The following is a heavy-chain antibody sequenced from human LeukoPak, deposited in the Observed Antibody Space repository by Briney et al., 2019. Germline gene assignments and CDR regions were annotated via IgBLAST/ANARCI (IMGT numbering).Heavy chain of an antibody. V-gene: IGHV1-2*02. CDR1: GYTFTGYY. D-gene: IGHD5-18*01. CDR2: INPNSGGT. Sequence: ASVTVSCKASGYTFTGYYMHWVRQAPGQGLEWMGWINPNSGGTNYAQKFQGRVTMTRDTSISTAYMELGRLRSDDTAVYYCARDTAMVGHDYWGQGTLVTVSS. J-gene: IGHJ4*02. CDR3: ARDTAMVGHDY.